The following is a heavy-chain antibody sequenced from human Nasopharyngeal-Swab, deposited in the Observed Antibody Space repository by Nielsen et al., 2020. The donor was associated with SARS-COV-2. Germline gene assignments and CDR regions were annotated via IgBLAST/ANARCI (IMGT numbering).Heavy chain of an antibody. D-gene: IGHD2-2*01. CDR1: GGSISGYY. CDR3: ARGNIVVVPAARGGLGFYYYYYMDV. J-gene: IGHJ6*03. Sequence: SETLSLTCTVSGGSISGYYWSWIRQPPGKGLEWIGEINHSGSTNYNPSLKSRVTISVDTSKNQFSLKLSSVTAADTAVYYCARGNIVVVPAARGGLGFYYYYYMDVWGKGTTVTVSS. CDR2: INHSGST. V-gene: IGHV4-34*01.